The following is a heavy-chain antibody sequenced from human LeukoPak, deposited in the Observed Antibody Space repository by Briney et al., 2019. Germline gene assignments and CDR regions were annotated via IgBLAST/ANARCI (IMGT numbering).Heavy chain of an antibody. CDR3: ATKGGNLGYCSSTSCPLLGY. V-gene: IGHV3-23*01. D-gene: IGHD2-2*01. J-gene: IGHJ4*02. Sequence: PGGSLRLSCAASGFTFSSYAMSWVRQAPGKGLEWVSAISSSGGSTYYADSVKGRFTTSRDNSKNTLYLQMNSLRAEDTAVYYCATKGGNLGYCSSTSCPLLGYWGQGTLVTVSS. CDR1: GFTFSSYA. CDR2: ISSSGGST.